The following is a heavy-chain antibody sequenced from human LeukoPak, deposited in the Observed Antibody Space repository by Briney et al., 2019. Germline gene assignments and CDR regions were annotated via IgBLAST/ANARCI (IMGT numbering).Heavy chain of an antibody. Sequence: GGSLRLSCAASGFTFSSYATSWVRQAPGKGLEWVSAISGSGGSTYYADSVKGRFTISRDNSKNTLYLQMNSLRAEDTAVYYCAKANLIRLFSGYWGQGTLVTVSS. CDR2: ISGSGGST. CDR3: AKANLIRLFSGY. J-gene: IGHJ4*02. CDR1: GFTFSSYA. V-gene: IGHV3-23*01. D-gene: IGHD2/OR15-2a*01.